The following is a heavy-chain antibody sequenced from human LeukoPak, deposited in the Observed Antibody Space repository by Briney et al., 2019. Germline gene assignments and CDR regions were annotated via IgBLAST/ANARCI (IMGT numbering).Heavy chain of an antibody. CDR2: IYTSGST. CDR3: VLSYPGSNYFDC. Sequence: AETLSLTCTVSGGPISRYYWSWIRQPAGKGLEGIGRIYTSGSTTYNPSLKSRVTMSVDTSKNQFSLKLSSVTAADTAVYYCVLSYPGSNYFDCGGQGTLVTVS. V-gene: IGHV4-4*07. CDR1: GGPISRYY. J-gene: IGHJ4*02.